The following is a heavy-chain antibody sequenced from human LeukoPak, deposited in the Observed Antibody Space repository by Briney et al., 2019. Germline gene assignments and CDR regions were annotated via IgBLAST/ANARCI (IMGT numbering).Heavy chain of an antibody. Sequence: SETLSLTCTVSGGSISSSSYYWGWIRQPPGKGLEWIGSIYYSGSTYYNPSLESRVTISVDTSKNQFSLKLSSVTAADTAVYYCARNLAGFDYWGKGTLVTVSS. CDR3: ARNLAGFDY. J-gene: IGHJ4*02. V-gene: IGHV4-39*01. CDR1: GGSISSSSYY. D-gene: IGHD6-13*01. CDR2: IYYSGST.